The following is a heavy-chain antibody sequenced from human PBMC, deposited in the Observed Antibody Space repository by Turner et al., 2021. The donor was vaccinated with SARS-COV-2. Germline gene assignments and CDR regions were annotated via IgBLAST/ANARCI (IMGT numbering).Heavy chain of an antibody. V-gene: IGHV4-31*03. D-gene: IGHD5-18*01. J-gene: IGHJ4*02. CDR2: IYYSGST. Sequence: QVQLQESGPGLVKPSQTLSLTCTVSGGSISSGGYYWSWIRQHPGKGLEWIGYIYYSGSTYYNPSLKSRVTISVDTSKNQFSLKLSSVTAADTAVYYCARQVRGYSYAFSFDYWGQGTLVTVSS. CDR1: GGSISSGGYY. CDR3: ARQVRGYSYAFSFDY.